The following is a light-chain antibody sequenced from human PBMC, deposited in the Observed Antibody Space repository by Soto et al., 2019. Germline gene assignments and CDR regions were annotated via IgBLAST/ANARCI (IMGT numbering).Light chain of an antibody. J-gene: IGLJ1*01. Sequence: QSALTHPASVSGSPGQSITISCTGTSSDVGAYNFVSWYQQYPGKAPKVIIFEVRKRPSGVSNRFSGSKSGDTASLTISGLQAEDEADYYCSSYRSSTTFVFGTGTKSPS. CDR3: SSYRSSTTFV. V-gene: IGLV2-14*01. CDR1: SSDVGAYNF. CDR2: EVR.